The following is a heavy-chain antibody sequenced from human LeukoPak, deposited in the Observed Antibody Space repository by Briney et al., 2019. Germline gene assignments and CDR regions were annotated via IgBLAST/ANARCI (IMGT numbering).Heavy chain of an antibody. D-gene: IGHD3-3*01. V-gene: IGHV3-30*02. CDR1: GFTFSSYG. J-gene: IGHJ3*02. CDR2: IRYDGSNK. Sequence: PGGSLRLSCAASGFTFSSYGMHWVRQAPGKGLEWVAFIRYDGSNKYYADSVKGRFTISRDNSKNTLYLQMNSLRAEDTAVYYCAKSPIWSGYYSAFDIWGQGTMVTVSS. CDR3: AKSPIWSGYYSAFDI.